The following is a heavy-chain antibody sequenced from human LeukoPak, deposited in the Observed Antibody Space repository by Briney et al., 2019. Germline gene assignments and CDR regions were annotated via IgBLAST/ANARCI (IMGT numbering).Heavy chain of an antibody. CDR3: AKDRAVVPAAPVDY. CDR1: GFTVSSNY. J-gene: IGHJ4*01. V-gene: IGHV3-53*01. CDR2: IYSGGST. D-gene: IGHD2-2*01. Sequence: PGGSLRLSCAASGFTVSSNYMSWVRQAPGKGLEWVSVIYSGGSTYCADSVKGQFTISRDNSKNTLYLQMNSLRAEDTAVYYCAKDRAVVPAAPVDYWGHGTLVTVSS.